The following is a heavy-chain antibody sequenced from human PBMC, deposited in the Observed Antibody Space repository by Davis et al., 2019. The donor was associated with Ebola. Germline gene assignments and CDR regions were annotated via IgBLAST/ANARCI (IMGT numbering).Heavy chain of an antibody. Sequence: MPSETLSLTCAVYGGSFSGYYWSWIRQPPGKGLEWIGEINHSGSTNYNPSLKSRVTISVDTSKNQFSLKLSSVTAADTAVYYCARVSYDFWSGYYGVYGMDVWGQGTTVTVSS. J-gene: IGHJ6*02. CDR2: INHSGST. CDR1: GGSFSGYY. D-gene: IGHD3-3*01. V-gene: IGHV4-34*01. CDR3: ARVSYDFWSGYYGVYGMDV.